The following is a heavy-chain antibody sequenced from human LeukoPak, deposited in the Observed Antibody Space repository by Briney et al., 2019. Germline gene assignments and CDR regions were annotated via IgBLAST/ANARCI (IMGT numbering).Heavy chain of an antibody. J-gene: IGHJ3*02. CDR1: GYTFTSYD. D-gene: IGHD6-19*01. Sequence: ASVKVSCKASGYTFTSYDINWVRQATGQGLEWTGWMNPNSGNTGYAQKFQGRVTMTRNTSISTAYMELSSLRSEDTAVYYCARDTPRDPRLVSVGLAFDIWGQGTMVTVSS. CDR2: MNPNSGNT. CDR3: ARDTPRDPRLVSVGLAFDI. V-gene: IGHV1-8*01.